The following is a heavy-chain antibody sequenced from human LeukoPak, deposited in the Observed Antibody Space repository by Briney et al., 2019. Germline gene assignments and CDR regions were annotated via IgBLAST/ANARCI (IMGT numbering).Heavy chain of an antibody. CDR3: AREGGFLEWLPPFDP. Sequence: SVKVSCKASGGTFSSYAISWVRQAPGQGLEWMGGIIPIFGTANYAQKFQGRVTITADESTSTAYMELSSLRSEDTAVCYCAREGGFLEWLPPFDPWGQGTLVTVSS. CDR2: IIPIFGTA. CDR1: GGTFSSYA. D-gene: IGHD3-3*01. V-gene: IGHV1-69*13. J-gene: IGHJ5*02.